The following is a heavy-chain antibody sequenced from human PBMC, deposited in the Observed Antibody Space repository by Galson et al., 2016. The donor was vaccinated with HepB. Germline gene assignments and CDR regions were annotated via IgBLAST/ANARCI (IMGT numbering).Heavy chain of an antibody. CDR1: GYALTELS. Sequence: SVKVSCKVSGYALTELSMDWVRQAPGKGLEWMGGFDPENGETIYAQKFQGRVTMTGEKSTDTVYMELSSLRSEDTAVYYCATEGEGCNFDNWGQGTLVTGTS. V-gene: IGHV1-24*01. CDR3: ATEGEGCNFDN. CDR2: FDPENGET. J-gene: IGHJ4*02. D-gene: IGHD3-10*01.